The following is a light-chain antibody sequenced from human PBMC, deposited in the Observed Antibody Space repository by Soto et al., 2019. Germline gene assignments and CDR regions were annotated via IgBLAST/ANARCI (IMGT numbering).Light chain of an antibody. V-gene: IGKV1-5*03. CDR3: QQYDSYPLT. CDR1: QSISSW. J-gene: IGKJ4*01. CDR2: KAS. Sequence: DIQMTQSPSTLSASVGDRVTITCRASQSISSWLAWYQQKPVKAPNLLIYKASSLESGVPSRFSGSGSGTEFTLTVSSLQPDDFATYYCQQYDSYPLTLGGGTKVEIK.